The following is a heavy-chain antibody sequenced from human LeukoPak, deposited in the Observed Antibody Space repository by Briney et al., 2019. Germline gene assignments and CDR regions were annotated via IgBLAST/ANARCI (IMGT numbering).Heavy chain of an antibody. CDR1: GGSISSSSYY. J-gene: IGHJ4*02. CDR2: IYYSGST. V-gene: IGHV4-39*01. Sequence: SETLSLTCTVSGGSISSSSYYRGWIRQPPGKGLEWIGSIYYSGSTYYNPSLKSRVTISVDTSKNQFSLKLSSVTAADTAVYYCARVPDPSRDYYDSSGYYFDYWGQGTLVTVSS. CDR3: ARVPDPSRDYYDSSGYYFDY. D-gene: IGHD3-22*01.